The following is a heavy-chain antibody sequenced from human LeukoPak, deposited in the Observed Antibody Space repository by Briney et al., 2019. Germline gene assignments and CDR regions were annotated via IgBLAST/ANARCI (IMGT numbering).Heavy chain of an antibody. J-gene: IGHJ6*03. CDR2: ISSNGGST. Sequence: PGGSLRLSCAASGFTFSSYAMHWVRQAPGKGLEYVSAISSNGGSTYYANSVKGRFTISRDNSKNTLYLQMGSLRAEDTAVYYCAKQGRDWLRDYYYYMDVWGKGTTVTISS. V-gene: IGHV3-64*01. CDR3: AKQGRDWLRDYYYYMDV. CDR1: GFTFSSYA. D-gene: IGHD3-9*01.